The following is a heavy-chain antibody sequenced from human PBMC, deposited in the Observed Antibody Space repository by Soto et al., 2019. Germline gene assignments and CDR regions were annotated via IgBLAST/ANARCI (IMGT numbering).Heavy chain of an antibody. Sequence: QVQLQESGPGLVKPSQTLSLTCTVSGGSISSTSYYWSWIRQPPGEGLEWIGSIYYSGSAFYNPSLMGRVTMSIDTSKNQFSPNLSSVSAADTAVYFCASELTGYSYGPGEVYWGQGTLVTVSS. CDR2: IYYSGSA. D-gene: IGHD5-18*01. V-gene: IGHV4-30-4*01. CDR1: GGSISSTSYY. J-gene: IGHJ4*02. CDR3: ASELTGYSYGPGEVY.